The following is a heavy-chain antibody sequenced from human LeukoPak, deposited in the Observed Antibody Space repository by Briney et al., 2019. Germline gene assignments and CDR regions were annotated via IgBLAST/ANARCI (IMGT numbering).Heavy chain of an antibody. CDR2: IKEDGSEK. J-gene: IGHJ2*01. CDR1: GFTFSSHW. Sequence: PGGSLRLSCAASGFTFSSHWMSWVRQAPGKGLEWVANIKEDGSEKNYVDSVKGRFTISRDNAKNSLHLQMNSLGAEDTALYYCARWLHWYFDLWGRGTRVTVSS. D-gene: IGHD5-12*01. CDR3: ARWLHWYFDL. V-gene: IGHV3-7*03.